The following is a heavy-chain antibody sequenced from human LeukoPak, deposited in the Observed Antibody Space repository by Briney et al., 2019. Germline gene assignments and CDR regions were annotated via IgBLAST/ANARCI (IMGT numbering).Heavy chain of an antibody. D-gene: IGHD2-2*01. V-gene: IGHV1-46*01. J-gene: IGHJ4*02. CDR2: INPSGGST. CDR3: ARDGAYCSSTSCYLHY. CDR1: GYTFTSYY. Sequence: ASVKVSCKASGYTFTSYYMHWVRQAPGQGLEWMGIINPSGGSTSYAQKFQGRVTMTRDTSTSTVYMELGSLRSEDTAVYYCARDGAYCSSTSCYLHYWGQGTLVTVSS.